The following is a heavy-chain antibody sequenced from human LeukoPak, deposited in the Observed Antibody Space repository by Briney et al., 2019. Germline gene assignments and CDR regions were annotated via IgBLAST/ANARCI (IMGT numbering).Heavy chain of an antibody. Sequence: GGSLRLSCAASGFTFSTYAMNWVRQAPGKGLERVSGISGSGGTTYYADSVKGRFTISRDNSKNTLYLQMNYLRAEDTALYYCAKNIAAPTTPFDYWGQGTLVTVSS. V-gene: IGHV3-23*01. J-gene: IGHJ4*02. CDR2: ISGSGGTT. CDR1: GFTFSTYA. CDR3: AKNIAAPTTPFDY. D-gene: IGHD6-13*01.